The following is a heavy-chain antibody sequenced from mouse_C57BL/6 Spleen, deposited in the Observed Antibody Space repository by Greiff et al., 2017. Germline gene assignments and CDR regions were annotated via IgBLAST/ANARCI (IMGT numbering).Heavy chain of an antibody. V-gene: IGHV1-78*01. Sequence: QVQLQQSDAELVKPGASVKISCKVSGYTFTDHTIHWMKQRPEQGLEWIGNINPSNGGTNYNEKFKSKATLTVDKSSSTAYMQLSSLTSEDSAVYYCARGFDYWGQGTTLTVSS. CDR3: ARGFDY. CDR1: GYTFTDHT. J-gene: IGHJ2*01. CDR2: INPSNGGT.